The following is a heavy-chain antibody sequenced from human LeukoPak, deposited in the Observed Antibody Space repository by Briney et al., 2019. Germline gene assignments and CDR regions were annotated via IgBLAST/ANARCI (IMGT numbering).Heavy chain of an antibody. Sequence: GRSLRLSCAAYGFTFSSYAMHWVRQAPGKGLEYVSAISSNGGSTYYANSVKGRFTISRDNSKNTLYLQMGSLRAEDMAVYYCARDAPPKYYDFWSGYYPYYYYMDVWGKGTTVTVSS. J-gene: IGHJ6*03. CDR1: GFTFSSYA. CDR2: ISSNGGST. D-gene: IGHD3-3*01. V-gene: IGHV3-64*01. CDR3: ARDAPPKYYDFWSGYYPYYYYMDV.